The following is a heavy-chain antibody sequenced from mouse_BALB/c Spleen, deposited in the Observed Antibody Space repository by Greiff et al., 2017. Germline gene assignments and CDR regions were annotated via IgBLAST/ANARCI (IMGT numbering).Heavy chain of an antibody. CDR2: ISYSGST. CDR1: GYSITSDYA. Sequence: DVQLQESGPGLVKPSQSLSLTCTATGYSITSDYAWNWIRQLPGNKLGWMGYISYSGSTSYNPTLKSRISITRDTSKNQFFLQLKSVTTEDTATYYCARSLYYGSSYVYFDYWGQGTTLTVSS. CDR3: ARSLYYGSSYVYFDY. J-gene: IGHJ2*01. D-gene: IGHD1-1*01. V-gene: IGHV3-2*02.